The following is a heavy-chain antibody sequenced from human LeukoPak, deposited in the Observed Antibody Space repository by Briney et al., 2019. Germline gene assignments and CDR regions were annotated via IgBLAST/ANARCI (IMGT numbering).Heavy chain of an antibody. Sequence: PSETLSLTCTVSGGSISSYYWSWLRQPPGKGLEWIGYIYYSGSTNYNPSLKSRVTISVDTSKNQFSLKLSSVTAADTAVYYCVRGSSSGPTFDYWGQGTLVTVSS. CDR3: VRGSSSGPTFDY. CDR1: GGSISSYY. CDR2: IYYSGST. V-gene: IGHV4-59*01. J-gene: IGHJ4*02. D-gene: IGHD6-6*01.